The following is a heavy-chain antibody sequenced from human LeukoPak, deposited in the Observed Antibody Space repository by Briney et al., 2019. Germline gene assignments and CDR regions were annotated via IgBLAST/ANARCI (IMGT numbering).Heavy chain of an antibody. CDR2: INHSGST. J-gene: IGHJ4*02. CDR3: AGGYGDLTFDY. CDR1: GASLSGYY. V-gene: IGHV4-34*01. D-gene: IGHD4-17*01. Sequence: PSETLSLTCGVYGASLSGYYWSWIRQPPGKRLEWIGEINHSGSTNYNPSLKSRVTISVDTSKNQFSLNLSSVTAADTAVYYCAGGYGDLTFDYWGQGTLVTVSS.